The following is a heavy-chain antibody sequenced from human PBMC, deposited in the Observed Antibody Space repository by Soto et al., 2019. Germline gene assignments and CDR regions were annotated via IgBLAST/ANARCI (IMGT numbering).Heavy chain of an antibody. CDR1: GFTFSDYY. D-gene: IGHD6-13*01. J-gene: IGHJ4*02. CDR3: ARVAVLTAAGTSDY. CDR2: ISGTSDSV. Sequence: QVQLVESGGGLVRPGGSLRLSCAASGFTFSDYYMSWIRQVPGKGLEWVAYISGTSDSVHYADSVRGRFTISRDKAKNSLYLPMNSLRAEDTAVYYWARVAVLTAAGTSDYWGQGTLVTVSS. V-gene: IGHV3-11*06.